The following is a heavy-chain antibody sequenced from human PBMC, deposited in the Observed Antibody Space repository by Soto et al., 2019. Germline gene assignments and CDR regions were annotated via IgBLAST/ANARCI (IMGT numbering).Heavy chain of an antibody. CDR1: GYTFNTYG. CDR2: ISGYNGYT. Sequence: QAQLVQSGAEVKKPGASVKVSCKTSGYTFNTYGISWVRQVPGQGPEWMGWISGYNGYTKYAQKFQGRVTMTTDTCTSTAYMDMRSLRSDDTAVYYCARPGTILGRNGMDVWGQGTTVIVSS. V-gene: IGHV1-18*04. J-gene: IGHJ6*02. CDR3: ARPGTILGRNGMDV. D-gene: IGHD3-3*01.